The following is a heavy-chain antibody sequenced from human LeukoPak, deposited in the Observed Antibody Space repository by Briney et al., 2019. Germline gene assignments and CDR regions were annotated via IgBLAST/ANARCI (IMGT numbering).Heavy chain of an antibody. Sequence: SETLSLTCTVSGGSISSGDYYWSWIRQPPGKGLEWIGYIHYSGSTYYNPSLKSRVTISVDTSKNQFSLKLSSVTAADTAVYYCARSAYYYVHFDYWGQGTLVTVSS. CDR3: ARSAYYYVHFDY. J-gene: IGHJ4*02. CDR1: GGSISSGDYY. D-gene: IGHD3-22*01. CDR2: IHYSGST. V-gene: IGHV4-30-4*01.